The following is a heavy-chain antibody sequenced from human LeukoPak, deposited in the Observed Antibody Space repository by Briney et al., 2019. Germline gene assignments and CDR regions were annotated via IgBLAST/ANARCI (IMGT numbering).Heavy chain of an antibody. CDR1: GFTFSSYG. CDR2: IWYDGSNK. J-gene: IGHJ4*02. V-gene: IGHV3-33*06. D-gene: IGHD3-10*01. Sequence: GRSLRLSCAASGFTFSSYGMHWVRQAPGKGLEWVAVIWYDGSNKYYADSVKGRFTISRDNSKNTLYLQMNSLRAEDTAVYYCAKGTIGSGSYYNTGGDYWGQGTLVTVSS. CDR3: AKGTIGSGSYYNTGGDY.